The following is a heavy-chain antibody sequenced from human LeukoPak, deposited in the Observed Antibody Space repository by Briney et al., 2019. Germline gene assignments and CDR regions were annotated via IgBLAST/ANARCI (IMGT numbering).Heavy chain of an antibody. J-gene: IGHJ4*02. D-gene: IGHD5-24*01. CDR2: VSASTTST. CDR3: AKDRDGYNSSNFDY. Sequence: PGGSLRLSCAASGFTFSSYAMSWVRQTPEKGLEWVSGVSASTTSTYYEDSVKGRFTISRDNSKSTLYLHMSSLRAEDTAVYYCAKDRDGYNSSNFDYWGQGTLVTVSS. CDR1: GFTFSSYA. V-gene: IGHV3-23*01.